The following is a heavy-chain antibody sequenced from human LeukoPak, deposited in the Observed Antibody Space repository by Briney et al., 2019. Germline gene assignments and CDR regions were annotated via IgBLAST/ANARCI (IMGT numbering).Heavy chain of an antibody. D-gene: IGHD5-24*01. CDR2: ISGSGGST. J-gene: IGHJ4*02. Sequence: GGSLRLSCAASGFTFSSYAMSWVRQAPGKGLEWVSAISGSGGSTYYADSVKGRFTISRDNAKNSLYLQMNSLRAEDTALYYCARGGYGYNFFLYWGQGTLVTVSS. CDR3: ARGGYGYNFFLY. CDR1: GFTFSSYA. V-gene: IGHV3-23*01.